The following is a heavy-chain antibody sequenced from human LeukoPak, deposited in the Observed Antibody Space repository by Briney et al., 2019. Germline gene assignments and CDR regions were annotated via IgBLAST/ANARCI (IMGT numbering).Heavy chain of an antibody. CDR3: ARDLVTVTKGFDI. Sequence: SETLSLTCAVSDDSFSSHYWTWIRQPPGKGLEWIGYISYIGSTNYNPSLKSRVTISVDTSKNQFSLKLSSVTAADTAVYYCARDLVTVTKGFDIWGQGTMVSVSS. CDR2: ISYIGST. CDR1: DDSFSSHY. D-gene: IGHD4-17*01. V-gene: IGHV4-59*11. J-gene: IGHJ3*02.